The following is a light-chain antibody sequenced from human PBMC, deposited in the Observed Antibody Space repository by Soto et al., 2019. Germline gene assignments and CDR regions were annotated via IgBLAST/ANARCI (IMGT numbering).Light chain of an antibody. CDR1: NSDVGGYNY. V-gene: IGLV2-14*01. CDR3: SSYTSSSTYV. J-gene: IGLJ1*01. Sequence: QSVLTQPASVSGTPGQSITISCTGSNSDVGGYNYVSWYQQHPGKAPKLMIYDVSHRPSGVSNRFSGSKSGNTASLTISGLQAEDEADYYCSSYTSSSTYVFGTGTKVTVL. CDR2: DVS.